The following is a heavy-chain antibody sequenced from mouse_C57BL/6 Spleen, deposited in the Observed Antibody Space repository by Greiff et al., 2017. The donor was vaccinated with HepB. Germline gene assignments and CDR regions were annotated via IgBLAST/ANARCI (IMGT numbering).Heavy chain of an antibody. Sequence: VQLQQPGAELVRPGSSVKLSCKASGYTFTSYWMDWVKQRPGQGLEWIGNIYPSDSETHYNQKFKDKATLTVDKSSSTAYMQLSSLTSEDSAVYYCARAGTTVVAPFAYWGQGTLVTVSA. D-gene: IGHD1-1*01. CDR3: ARAGTTVVAPFAY. CDR1: GYTFTSYW. CDR2: IYPSDSET. J-gene: IGHJ3*01. V-gene: IGHV1-61*01.